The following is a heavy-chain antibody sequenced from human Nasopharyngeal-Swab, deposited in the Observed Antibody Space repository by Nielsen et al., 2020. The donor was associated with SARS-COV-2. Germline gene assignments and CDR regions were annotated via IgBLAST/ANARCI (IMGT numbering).Heavy chain of an antibody. CDR1: GFTFSSYE. Sequence: LSLTCAASGFTFSSYEMNWVRQAPGKGLEWVSYISSSGSTIYYADSVKGRFTISRDNAKNSLYLQMNSLRAEDTAVYYCAKRGVAVAATSWFDPWGQGTLVTVSS. D-gene: IGHD2-15*01. CDR3: AKRGVAVAATSWFDP. J-gene: IGHJ5*02. CDR2: ISSSGSTI. V-gene: IGHV3-48*03.